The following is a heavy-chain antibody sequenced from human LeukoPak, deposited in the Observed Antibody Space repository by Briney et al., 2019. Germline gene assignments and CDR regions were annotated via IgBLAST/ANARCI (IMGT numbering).Heavy chain of an antibody. CDR3: ARDTGYPPSHYYDSSGHAC. Sequence: ASVKVSCKASGYTFTGYYIHWVRQTPGQGLEWMGRINPNSGGTNYAQKFQGRVTMTRDTSISTAYMELSRLRSDDTAVYYCARDTGYPPSHYYDSSGHACWGQGTLVTVSS. V-gene: IGHV1-2*06. CDR2: INPNSGGT. J-gene: IGHJ4*02. CDR1: GYTFTGYY. D-gene: IGHD3-22*01.